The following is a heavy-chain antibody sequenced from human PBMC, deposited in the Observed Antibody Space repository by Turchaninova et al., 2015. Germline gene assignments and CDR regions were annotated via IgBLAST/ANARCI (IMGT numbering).Heavy chain of an antibody. CDR3: ARGARLSYFDY. CDR1: GYSFTSYW. V-gene: IGHV5-51*01. Sequence: EVQLDQSGAAVKKPGESLKISCRGAGYSFTSYWIGGERQMPGKGLEGMVIIYPGDSDTRYSPSFQGQVTISADKSISTAYLQWSSLKASDTAMYYCARGARLSYFDYWGQGALVTVSS. D-gene: IGHD3-16*01. J-gene: IGHJ4*02. CDR2: IYPGDSDT.